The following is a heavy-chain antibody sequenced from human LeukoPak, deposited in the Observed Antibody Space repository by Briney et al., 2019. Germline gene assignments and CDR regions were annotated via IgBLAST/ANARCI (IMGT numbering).Heavy chain of an antibody. CDR3: ARDSYSFYYDILTGWPIDY. CDR2: INPSGGST. Sequence: ASVKVSCKASGYTFTSYYMHWVRQAPGQGLEWMGIINPSGGSTSYAQKFQGRVTMTRDTSTSTVYMELSSLRSEDTAVYYCARDSYSFYYDILTGWPIDYWGQGTLVTVSS. J-gene: IGHJ4*02. D-gene: IGHD3-9*01. V-gene: IGHV1-46*01. CDR1: GYTFTSYY.